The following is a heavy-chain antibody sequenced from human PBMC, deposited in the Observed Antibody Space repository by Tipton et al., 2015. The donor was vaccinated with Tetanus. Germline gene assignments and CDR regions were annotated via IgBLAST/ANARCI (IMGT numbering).Heavy chain of an antibody. J-gene: IGHJ4*02. CDR3: ARDQNDYSNTFDH. CDR2: IYYSGTT. CDR1: GGSISSTNYY. D-gene: IGHD4-11*01. V-gene: IGHV4-39*02. Sequence: TLSLTCTVSGGSISSTNYYWGWIRQPPGKGLEWIGSIYYSGTTYYNPSLKSRVTISVDTSKNQFSLKMSSVTAADTAVYYCARDQNDYSNTFDHWGQGTLVTVSS.